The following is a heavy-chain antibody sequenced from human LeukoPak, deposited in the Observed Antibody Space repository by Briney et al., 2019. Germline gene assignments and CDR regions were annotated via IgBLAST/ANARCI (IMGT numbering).Heavy chain of an antibody. Sequence: GASVKVSRKASGYTFTSYGISWVRQAPGQGLEWMGWISAYNGNTNHAQKLQGRVTMTTDTSTSTAYMELRSLRSDDTAVYYCARDPPYYDILTGYYAAAAFDIWGQGTMVTVSS. V-gene: IGHV1-18*01. CDR3: ARDPPYYDILTGYYAAAAFDI. D-gene: IGHD3-9*01. CDR1: GYTFTSYG. J-gene: IGHJ3*02. CDR2: ISAYNGNT.